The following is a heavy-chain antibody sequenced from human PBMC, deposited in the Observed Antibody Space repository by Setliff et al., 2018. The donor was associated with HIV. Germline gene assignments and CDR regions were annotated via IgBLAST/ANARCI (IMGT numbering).Heavy chain of an antibody. CDR3: ARVRLELRQYWFDS. D-gene: IGHD1-7*01. Sequence: SETLSLTCAVYGGTFSDYYWSWIRQPPGKGLEWIGEINHSGSTNYNPSRKRRVTISVDTSKNQFSLKLNSVTAAATAVYYCARVRLELRQYWFDSWGQGSPVTVSS. CDR2: INHSGST. J-gene: IGHJ5*01. V-gene: IGHV4-34*01. CDR1: GGTFSDYY.